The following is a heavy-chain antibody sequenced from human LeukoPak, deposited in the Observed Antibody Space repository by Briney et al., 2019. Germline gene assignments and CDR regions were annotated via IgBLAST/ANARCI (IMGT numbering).Heavy chain of an antibody. CDR3: ARGPHWATFDY. J-gene: IGHJ4*02. V-gene: IGHV3-30-3*01. Sequence: GRSLRLSCAASGFTFSSYAMHWVRQAPGKGLEWGAVISYDGSNKYYADSVKGRFTISRDNSKNTLYLQMNSLRVEDTAVYYCARGPHWATFDYWGQGTLVTVSS. D-gene: IGHD3-16*01. CDR2: ISYDGSNK. CDR1: GFTFSSYA.